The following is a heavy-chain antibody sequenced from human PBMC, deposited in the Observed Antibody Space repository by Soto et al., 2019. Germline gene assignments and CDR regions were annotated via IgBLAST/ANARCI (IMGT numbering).Heavy chain of an antibody. CDR2: IIPLFNVA. CDR1: GGTFSNFA. Sequence: QVQLVQSGPEVKKPGSSVKVSCEASGGTFSNFAVNWVRQAPGQGLEWVGGIIPLFNVAKYAQKFEGRVTIVADETQSTAYMDLRSMRSDDTAVYYCAASGRDCLRYDYQDTEGLDIWGPRPTVTVSS. CDR3: AASGRDCLRYDYQDTEGLDI. V-gene: IGHV1-69*01. D-gene: IGHD4-17*01. J-gene: IGHJ3*02.